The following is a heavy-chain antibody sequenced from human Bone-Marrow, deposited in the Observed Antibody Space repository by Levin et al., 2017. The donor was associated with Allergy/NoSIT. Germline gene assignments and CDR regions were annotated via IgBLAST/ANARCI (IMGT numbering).Heavy chain of an antibody. Sequence: SGGSLRLSCGASGFNFDDYAMHWVRQAPGKGLEWVSGISWNSDTAGYADSVKGRFTISRDNAKNSLYLQMDSLGVEDTALYYCAKDGESTVTRSYYLHYWGQGTLVTVSS. CDR3: AKDGESTVTRSYYLHY. CDR1: GFNFDDYA. D-gene: IGHD4-17*01. J-gene: IGHJ4*02. CDR2: ISWNSDTA. V-gene: IGHV3-9*01.